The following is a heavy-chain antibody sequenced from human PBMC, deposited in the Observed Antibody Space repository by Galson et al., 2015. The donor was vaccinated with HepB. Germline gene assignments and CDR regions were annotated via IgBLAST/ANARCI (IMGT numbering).Heavy chain of an antibody. CDR1: GFIFDVYW. CDR3: ARWMYYNVDY. CDR2: IKGDSSES. V-gene: IGHV3-7*03. J-gene: IGHJ4*02. D-gene: IGHD2-8*01. Sequence: SLRLSCAASGFIFDVYWMAWVRQAPGKGLEWLANIKGDSSESNYVDSVKGRFTIFRDNAKQSLYLQINSLRAEDTAVYYCARWMYYNVDYWGQGTLVTASS.